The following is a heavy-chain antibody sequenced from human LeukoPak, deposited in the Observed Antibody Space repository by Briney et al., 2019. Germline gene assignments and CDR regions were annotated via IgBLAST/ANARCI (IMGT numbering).Heavy chain of an antibody. J-gene: IGHJ4*02. Sequence: GGSLRLSCAAPGLTFSSYWMSWVPQAPGKGLEGVANIKQDGSEKYYVDSVKGRFTISRDNAKNSLYLQMSSLRAEDTALYYCASRSSVAASGPGWGQGTLVTVSS. CDR3: ASRSSVAASGPG. CDR1: GLTFSSYW. V-gene: IGHV3-7*01. CDR2: IKQDGSEK. D-gene: IGHD2-15*01.